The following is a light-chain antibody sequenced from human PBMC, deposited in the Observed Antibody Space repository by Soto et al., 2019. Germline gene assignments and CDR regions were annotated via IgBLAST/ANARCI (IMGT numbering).Light chain of an antibody. CDR2: DVY. V-gene: IGLV2-14*01. J-gene: IGLJ2*01. CDR1: SSDVGGYNY. Sequence: QSALTQPASVSGSPGQSITISCTGTSSDVGGYNYVSWYQQHPGKAPKLMIYDVYNRPSGVSYRFSGSKSGNTASLTISGLQAEDEADYYCSSYTSSSTLDVIFGGGTKVTVL. CDR3: SSYTSSSTLDVI.